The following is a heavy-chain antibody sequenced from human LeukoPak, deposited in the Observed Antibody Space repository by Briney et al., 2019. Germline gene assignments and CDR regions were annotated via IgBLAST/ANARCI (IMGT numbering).Heavy chain of an antibody. V-gene: IGHV3-23*01. CDR2: ICGRGGNT. Sequence: GGSLRLSCAASGFTLTSYAMSWVRQAPGKGLQWVSLICGRGGNTYYADSVKGRFTISRDNAKNTLYLETNSLRAEDTAVYYCAREVSGSSYFDYWGQGTLVTVSS. J-gene: IGHJ4*02. CDR3: AREVSGSSYFDY. D-gene: IGHD1-26*01. CDR1: GFTLTSYA.